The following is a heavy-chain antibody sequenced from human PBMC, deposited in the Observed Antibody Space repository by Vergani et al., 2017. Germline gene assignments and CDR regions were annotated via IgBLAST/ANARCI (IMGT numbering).Heavy chain of an antibody. Sequence: QVQLVESGGGVVQPGRSLRLSCAASGFTLSSYAMHWVRQAPGKGLEWVAVISYDGSNKYYADSVKGRFTISRDNSKNTLYLQMNSLRAEDTAVYYCARYLAAAGTEGGHKYNWFDPWGQGTLVTVSS. V-gene: IGHV3-30-3*01. CDR2: ISYDGSNK. CDR1: GFTLSSYA. D-gene: IGHD6-13*01. J-gene: IGHJ5*02. CDR3: ARYLAAAGTEGGHKYNWFDP.